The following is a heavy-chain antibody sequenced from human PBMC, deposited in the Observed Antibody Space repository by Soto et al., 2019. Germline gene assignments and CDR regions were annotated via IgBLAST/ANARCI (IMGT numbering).Heavy chain of an antibody. Sequence: QVQLEQSGAEVKKPGASVKVSCKASGFTFTGHYIHWVRQAPGQGLEWMGWINPNSGGTSYAQKFKGRVTMTRDTSITTAYMELSRLSSDDTAVYYCAKSGSFFXPSLGYFDYWGQGTLVTVSS. CDR2: INPNSGGT. D-gene: IGHD1-26*01. J-gene: IGHJ4*02. V-gene: IGHV1-2*02. CDR1: GFTFTGHY. CDR3: AKSGSFFXPSLGYFDY.